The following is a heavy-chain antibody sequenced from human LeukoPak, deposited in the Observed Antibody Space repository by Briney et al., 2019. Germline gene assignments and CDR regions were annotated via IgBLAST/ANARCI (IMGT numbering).Heavy chain of an antibody. D-gene: IGHD5-18*01. J-gene: IGHJ6*02. CDR2: INPNSGGT. CDR1: GYTFTGYY. Sequence: ASVKVSCKASGYTFTGYYMHWVRQAPGQGLEWMGRINPNSGGTNYAQKFQGRVTMTRDTSISTAYMELSRLRSDDTAVYYCARLHVDTAMVKVDYGMDVWGQGTTVTVSS. V-gene: IGHV1-2*06. CDR3: ARLHVDTAMVKVDYGMDV.